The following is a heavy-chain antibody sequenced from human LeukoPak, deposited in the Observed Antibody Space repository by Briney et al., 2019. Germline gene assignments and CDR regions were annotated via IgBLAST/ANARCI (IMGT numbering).Heavy chain of an antibody. D-gene: IGHD1-14*01. CDR1: GFTFSSYG. CDR3: AKDPEIARVEYYFDY. J-gene: IGHJ4*02. CDR2: IWYDGSNK. V-gene: IGHV3-33*06. Sequence: GRSLRLSCAASGFTFSSYGMHWVRQAPGKGLEWVAVIWYDGSNKYYADSVKGRFTISRDNSKNTLYLQMNSLRAEDTAVYYCAKDPEIARVEYYFDYWGQGALVTVSS.